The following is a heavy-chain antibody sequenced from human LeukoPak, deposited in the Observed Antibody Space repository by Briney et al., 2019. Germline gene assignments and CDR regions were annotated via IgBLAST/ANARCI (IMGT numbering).Heavy chain of an antibody. V-gene: IGHV4-59*12. CDR3: ARGGSRKWAAGPYYHDY. J-gene: IGHJ4*02. Sequence: SETLSLTCTVSGGSISSYYWSWIRQPPGKGLEWIGCIYYSGSTNYNPSLKSRVTISVDTSKNQFSLKLSSVAAADTAVYYCARGGSRKWAAGPYYHDYWGQGTLVTVSS. D-gene: IGHD6-13*01. CDR1: GGSISSYY. CDR2: IYYSGST.